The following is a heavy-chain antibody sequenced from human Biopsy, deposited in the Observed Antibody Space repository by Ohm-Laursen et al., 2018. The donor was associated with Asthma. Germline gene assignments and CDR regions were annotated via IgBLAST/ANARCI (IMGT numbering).Heavy chain of an antibody. Sequence: SVTVSCKASGDSFSNYAISWARQAPGQGLEWMGGLIPVLGTPDHAQMFEGRVTITADESTSTAYMELSSLSSEDTAVYYCARGYSGSDRIVYYYSGLEVWGQGTTVTVSS. J-gene: IGHJ6*02. V-gene: IGHV1-69*13. CDR1: GDSFSNYA. CDR2: LIPVLGTP. D-gene: IGHD5-12*01. CDR3: ARGYSGSDRIVYYYSGLEV.